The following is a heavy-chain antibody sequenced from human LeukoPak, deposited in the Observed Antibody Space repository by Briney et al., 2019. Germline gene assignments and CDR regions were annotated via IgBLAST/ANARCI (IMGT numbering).Heavy chain of an antibody. J-gene: IGHJ6*02. D-gene: IGHD3-10*01. CDR2: INPNSGGT. CDR1: GYTFTRYY. Sequence: ASVKVSCTASGYTFTRYYMHWVRQAPGQGLEWMGWINPNSGGTNYAQKFQGRVTMTRDTSISTAYMELSRLRSDDTAVYYCARDIEVRGRYYYYGMDVWGQGTTVTVSS. V-gene: IGHV1-2*02. CDR3: ARDIEVRGRYYYYGMDV.